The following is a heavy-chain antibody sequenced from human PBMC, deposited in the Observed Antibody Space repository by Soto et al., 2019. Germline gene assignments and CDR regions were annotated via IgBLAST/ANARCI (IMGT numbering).Heavy chain of an antibody. CDR3: ARDKTLVVVAANWFDH. Sequence: SETLSLTCTVSGGSISSYYWSWIRQPAGKGLEWIGRIYTSGSTNYNPSLKSRVTMSVDTSKNQFSLKLSSVTAADTAVYYCARDKTLVVVAANWFDHWGQGKLVTASS. CDR2: IYTSGST. V-gene: IGHV4-4*07. J-gene: IGHJ5*02. D-gene: IGHD2-15*01. CDR1: GGSISSYY.